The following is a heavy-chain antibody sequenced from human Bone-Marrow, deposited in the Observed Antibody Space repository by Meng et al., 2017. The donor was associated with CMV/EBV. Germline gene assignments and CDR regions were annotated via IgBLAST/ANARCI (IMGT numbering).Heavy chain of an antibody. J-gene: IGHJ4*02. CDR1: GFRFSSYV. CDR3: AKWDLYYGGYTEDDY. D-gene: IGHD5-12*01. CDR2: IYNGDSST. V-gene: IGHV3-23*03. Sequence: GGSLRLSCAASGFRFSSYVMSWVRQAPGKGLEWVSVIYNGDSSTYYADSVKGRFTISRDNSKNTLYLQMNSLRAEDTAVYYCAKWDLYYGGYTEDDYWGQGTLVTVSS.